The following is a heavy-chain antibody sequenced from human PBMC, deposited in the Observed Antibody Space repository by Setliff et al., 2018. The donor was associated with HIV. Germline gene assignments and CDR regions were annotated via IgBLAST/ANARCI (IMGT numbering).Heavy chain of an antibody. CDR2: INYSGST. D-gene: IGHD2-2*01. V-gene: IGHV4-34*01. Sequence: PSETLSLTCVVYGGSFSDYYWTWIRQPPEKGLEWIGKINYSGSTDYNSSLRSRVTISVDTSKNQISLKLTSVTAADTAVYYCAGGLSSQTYWGTRPLGLDYWGQGSLVTVSS. CDR1: GGSFSDYY. CDR3: AGGLSSQTYWGTRPLGLDY. J-gene: IGHJ4*01.